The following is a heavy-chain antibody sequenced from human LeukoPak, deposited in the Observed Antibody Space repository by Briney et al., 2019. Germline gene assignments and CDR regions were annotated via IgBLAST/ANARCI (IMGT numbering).Heavy chain of an antibody. V-gene: IGHV3-15*01. CDR1: GFTFSNAW. CDR3: TAYSSGRDFDI. Sequence: GGSLRLSCAASGFTFSNAWMSWVRQAPGKGLEWVGRIKSKTDGGTTDYAAPVKGRFTISRDDSKNTLYPQMNSLKTEDTAVYYCTAYSSGRDFDIWGQGTMVTVSS. CDR2: IKSKTDGGTT. D-gene: IGHD6-19*01. J-gene: IGHJ3*02.